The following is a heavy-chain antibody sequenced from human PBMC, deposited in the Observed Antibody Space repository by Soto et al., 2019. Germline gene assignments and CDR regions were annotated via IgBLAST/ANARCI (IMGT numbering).Heavy chain of an antibody. CDR1: GGTFSSYA. CDR3: ARTYSSSSPVVIY. J-gene: IGHJ4*02. Sequence: ASVKVSCKXSGGTFSSYAISWVRQAPGQGLEWMGGIIPIFGTANYAQKFQGRVTITADESTSTAYMELSSLRSEDTAVYYCARTYSSSSPVVIYWGQGTLVTVSS. D-gene: IGHD6-6*01. CDR2: IIPIFGTA. V-gene: IGHV1-69*13.